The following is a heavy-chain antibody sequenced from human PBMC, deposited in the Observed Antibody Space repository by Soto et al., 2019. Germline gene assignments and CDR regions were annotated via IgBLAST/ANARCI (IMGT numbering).Heavy chain of an antibody. D-gene: IGHD3-9*01. Sequence: EVQLVESGGGLVQPGGSLRLSCAASGFTVSSNYMSWVRQAPGKGLEWVSVIYSGGSTYYADSVKGRFTISRDNSKNTRYRQMNSLRAEDTAVYYCARDPLTYYDILTGYYSRGQGTLVTVSS. CDR1: GFTVSSNY. CDR2: IYSGGST. J-gene: IGHJ4*02. V-gene: IGHV3-66*01. CDR3: ARDPLTYYDILTGYYS.